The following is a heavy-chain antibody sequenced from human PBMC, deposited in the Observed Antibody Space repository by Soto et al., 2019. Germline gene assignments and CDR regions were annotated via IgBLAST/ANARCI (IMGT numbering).Heavy chain of an antibody. CDR3: AGAYYDFWSSYRGYHCGLDV. D-gene: IGHD3-3*01. CDR1: GYTFTSYA. CDR2: INAGNGNT. V-gene: IGHV1-3*01. Sequence: ASVKVSCKASGYTFTSYAMHWVRQAPGQRLEWMGWINAGNGNTKYSQKFQGRVTITRDTSASTAYMELSGLRSEDTAVYYCAGAYYDFWSSYRGYHCGLDVGGQGTTVTVSS. J-gene: IGHJ6*02.